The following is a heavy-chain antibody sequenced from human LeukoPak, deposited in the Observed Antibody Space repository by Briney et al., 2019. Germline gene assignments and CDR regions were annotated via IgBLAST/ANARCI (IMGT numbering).Heavy chain of an antibody. Sequence: PSETLSLTWTVPGDSISSYYWSWIRQPAGKGLEWIGRVYVTGSTNLNPALQSRVTMSVDTSKNQFSLKLTSVTAADTAVYYCARDRQWLVDHWGQGTLVTVSS. D-gene: IGHD6-19*01. CDR2: VYVTGST. J-gene: IGHJ5*02. CDR1: GDSISSYY. CDR3: ARDRQWLVDH. V-gene: IGHV4-4*07.